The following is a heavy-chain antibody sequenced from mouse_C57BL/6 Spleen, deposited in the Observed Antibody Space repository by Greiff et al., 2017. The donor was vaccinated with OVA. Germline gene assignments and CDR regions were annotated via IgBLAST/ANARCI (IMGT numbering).Heavy chain of an antibody. CDR1: GYTFTSYW. CDR3: ARGDFYYDAHYFDY. D-gene: IGHD1-1*01. CDR2: INPSNGGT. V-gene: IGHV1-53*01. Sequence: QVQLQQPGTELVKPGASVKLSCKASGYTFTSYWMHWVKQRPGQGLEWIGNINPSNGGTNYNEKFKSKATLTVDKSSSTAYMQLSSLTSEYSAVYYCARGDFYYDAHYFDYWGQGTTLTVSS. J-gene: IGHJ2*01.